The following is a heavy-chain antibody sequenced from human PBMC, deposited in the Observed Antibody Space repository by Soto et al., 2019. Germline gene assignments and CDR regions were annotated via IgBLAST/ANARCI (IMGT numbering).Heavy chain of an antibody. CDR3: ARDGHSYGYALVAVAGDFDY. CDR2: IWYDGSNK. V-gene: IGHV3-33*01. D-gene: IGHD5-18*01. Sequence: KGLEWVAVIWYDGSNKYYADSVKGRFTISRDNSKNTLYLQMNSLRAEDTAVYYCARDGHSYGYALVAVAGDFDYWGQGTLVTVS. J-gene: IGHJ4*02.